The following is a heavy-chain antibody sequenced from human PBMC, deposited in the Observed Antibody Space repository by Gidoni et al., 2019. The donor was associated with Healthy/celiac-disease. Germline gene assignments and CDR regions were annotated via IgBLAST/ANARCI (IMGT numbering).Heavy chain of an antibody. D-gene: IGHD3-3*01. Sequence: QITLKESGPTLVKPTQTLTLTCTFSGFSLSTSGVGVGWIRQPPGKALEWLALIYWNDDKRYSPSLKSRLTITKDTSKNQVVLTMTNMDPVDTATYYCAHGRGFLEWLLYDYWGQGTLVTVSS. CDR3: AHGRGFLEWLLYDY. V-gene: IGHV2-5*01. CDR1: GFSLSTSGVG. CDR2: IYWNDDK. J-gene: IGHJ4*02.